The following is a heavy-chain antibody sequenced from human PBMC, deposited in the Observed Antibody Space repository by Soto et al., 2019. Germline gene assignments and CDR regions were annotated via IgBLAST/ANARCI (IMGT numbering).Heavy chain of an antibody. J-gene: IGHJ4*02. D-gene: IGHD3-10*01. CDR2: LYSGGTS. CDR3: ASGQQVSTIRGVQGFDY. CDR1: GFNISSNY. Sequence: EVQLVETGGGLIQPGGSLRLSCAASGFNISSNYMAWVRQAPGKGLEWVSLLYSGGTSYYADSVKGRFTISRDNSKNTLFLQMNRLKTEDTAVYYCASGQQVSTIRGVQGFDYWGQGTLVTVSS. V-gene: IGHV3-53*02.